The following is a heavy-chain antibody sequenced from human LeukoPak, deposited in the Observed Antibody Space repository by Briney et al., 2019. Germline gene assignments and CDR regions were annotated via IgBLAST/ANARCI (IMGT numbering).Heavy chain of an antibody. Sequence: GGSLRLSCAASGFTFSSYWMSWVRQAPGKGLEWVASIKQDGSEKYYVDSVKGRFTISRDNAKNSLYLQMNSLRAEDTAVYYCARSYCSGNDCYSDYYFDLWGRGTRVIVSS. J-gene: IGHJ2*01. V-gene: IGHV3-7*03. CDR1: GFTFSSYW. CDR3: ARSYCSGNDCYSDYYFDL. CDR2: IKQDGSEK. D-gene: IGHD2-15*01.